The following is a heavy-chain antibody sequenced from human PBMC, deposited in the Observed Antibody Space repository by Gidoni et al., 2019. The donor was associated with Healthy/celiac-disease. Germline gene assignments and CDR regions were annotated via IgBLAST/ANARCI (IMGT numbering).Heavy chain of an antibody. D-gene: IGHD3-22*01. CDR2: ISYDGSNK. CDR1: GFTFSSYG. J-gene: IGHJ4*02. Sequence: QVQLVESGGGVVQPGRSLRLSCAASGFTFSSYGMHWVRQAPGKGLEWVAVISYDGSNKYYADSVKGRFTISRDNSKNTLYLQMNSLRAEDTAVYYCAKDPSHSSGYFDYWGQGTLVTVSS. V-gene: IGHV3-30*18. CDR3: AKDPSHSSGYFDY.